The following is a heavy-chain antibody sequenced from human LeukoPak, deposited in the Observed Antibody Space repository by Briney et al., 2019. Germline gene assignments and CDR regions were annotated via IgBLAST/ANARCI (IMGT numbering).Heavy chain of an antibody. Sequence: GGSLRLSCTASGFTISNNYMSWVRQAPGKGLEWVSIIYSDRSTYYPESVKGRFTITRDDSKNTLFPQMDSLRVEDTAIYYCARDSAFSSYSNWGQGALVTVSS. CDR3: ARDSAFSSYSN. V-gene: IGHV3-53*01. CDR1: GFTISNNY. J-gene: IGHJ1*01. CDR2: IYSDRST. D-gene: IGHD2-15*01.